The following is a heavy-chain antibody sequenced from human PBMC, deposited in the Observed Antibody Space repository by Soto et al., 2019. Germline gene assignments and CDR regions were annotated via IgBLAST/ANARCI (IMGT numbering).Heavy chain of an antibody. CDR3: AREGIGGMDA. V-gene: IGHV3-33*01. Sequence: QVQLVESGGGVVQPGRSLRLSCAASGFTFSSYGMHWVRQAPGKGLEWVAVIWYDGSNKYYADPVKGRFTISRDKSKNSLYLQMNSLRAEDTSVYYCAREGIGGMDAWGQGTTVTVSS. CDR1: GFTFSSYG. CDR2: IWYDGSNK. J-gene: IGHJ6*02.